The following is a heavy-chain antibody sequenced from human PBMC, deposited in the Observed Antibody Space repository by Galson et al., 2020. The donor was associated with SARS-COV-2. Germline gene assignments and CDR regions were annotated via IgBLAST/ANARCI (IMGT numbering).Heavy chain of an antibody. V-gene: IGHV1-18*01. Sequence: ASVKVSCTASGYTFTSYGISWVRQAPGQGLEWMGWISGDNGNTKYTQKFQDRVSMTTDTSTSTAYMDLRSLRSDDTAVYYCVRDLYIGGDLPLFSSFDLWGRGSLVTVSS. D-gene: IGHD2-21*02. CDR3: VRDLYIGGDLPLFSSFDL. CDR1: GYTFTSYG. CDR2: ISGDNGNT. J-gene: IGHJ2*01.